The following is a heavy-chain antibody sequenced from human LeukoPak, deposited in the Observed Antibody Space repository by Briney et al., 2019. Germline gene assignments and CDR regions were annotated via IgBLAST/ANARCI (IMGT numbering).Heavy chain of an antibody. D-gene: IGHD2-2*01. CDR2: ISHDGSNK. CDR3: ARDEYHLTYYYYGMDV. V-gene: IGHV3-30-3*01. J-gene: IGHJ6*02. CDR1: GFTFRDFS. Sequence: GGSLRLSCEASGFTFRDFSIHWVRQAPGKGLEWVALISHDGSNKYYADSVKGRFTISRDNSKNTLSLQMNSLSAEDTAVYYCARDEYHLTYYYYGMDVWGQGTTVTVSS.